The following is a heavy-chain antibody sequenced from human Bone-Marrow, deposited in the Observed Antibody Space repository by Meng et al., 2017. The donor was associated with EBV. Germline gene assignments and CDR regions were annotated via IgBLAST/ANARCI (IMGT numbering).Heavy chain of an antibody. CDR1: GFPVSCNY. V-gene: IGHV3-66*03. CDR3: AKDPGAVTHDY. D-gene: IGHD4-17*01. Sequence: LVVSGGGLSRPAGFLRPPLAASGFPVSCNYMSWVRQAPGKGLEWVSVIYRCGRTYYADSVKGRFTISRDNSKNTLYLQMNSLRAEDTAVYYCAKDPGAVTHDYWGQGTLVTVSS. J-gene: IGHJ4*02. CDR2: IYRCGRT.